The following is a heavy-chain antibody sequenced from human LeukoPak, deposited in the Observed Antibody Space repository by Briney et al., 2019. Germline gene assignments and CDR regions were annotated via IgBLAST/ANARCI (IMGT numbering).Heavy chain of an antibody. CDR2: ISANGGST. CDR1: GFTFSDYA. Sequence: GGSLRLSCSASGFTFSDYAIHWVRQAPGKGLEYVSAISANGGSTYYADSVKGRFTISRDNSKNTLYLQMNSLRAEDTAVYYCASHPIRTADYWGQGTLVTVSS. J-gene: IGHJ4*02. CDR3: ASHPIRTADY. D-gene: IGHD5-24*01. V-gene: IGHV3-64*04.